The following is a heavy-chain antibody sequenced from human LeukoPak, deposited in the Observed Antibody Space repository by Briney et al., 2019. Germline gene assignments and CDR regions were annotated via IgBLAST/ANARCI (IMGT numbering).Heavy chain of an antibody. V-gene: IGHV1-46*01. CDR1: GYTFTSYY. J-gene: IGHJ6*03. D-gene: IGHD6-6*01. Sequence: ASVKASCKASGYTFTSYYMHWVRQAPGQGLEWMGIINPSGGSTSYAQKFQGRVTMTRDMSTSTVYMELSSLRSEDTAVYYCARGPSSSSGYYYYYYVDVWGKGTTVTVSS. CDR3: ARGPSSSSGYYYYYYVDV. CDR2: INPSGGST.